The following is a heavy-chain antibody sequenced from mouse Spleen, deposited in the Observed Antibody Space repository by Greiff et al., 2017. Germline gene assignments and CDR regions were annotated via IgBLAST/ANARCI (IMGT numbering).Heavy chain of an antibody. D-gene: IGHD2-4*01. CDR2: IDPNSDYI. Sequence: VQLQQPGAELVKPGASVKLSCKASGYSFTSYWMHWVKQSPGRGLEWIGRIDPNSDYIKYNDKFKAKATLTVDRPSSTAYMQLSSLASEDSAVYYCVRSGDYGGFDYWGQGTTLTVSS. CDR3: VRSGDYGGFDY. V-gene: IGHV1-72*01. J-gene: IGHJ2*01. CDR1: GYSFTSYW.